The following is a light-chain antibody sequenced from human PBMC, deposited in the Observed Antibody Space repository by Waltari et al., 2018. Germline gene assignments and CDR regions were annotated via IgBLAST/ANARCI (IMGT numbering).Light chain of an antibody. CDR3: QQYNNWPPWT. CDR1: QSVSSN. CDR2: VAS. Sequence: EIVMTHSPATLSVSPGERATLSCRASQSVSSNLAWYQQKPGPAPRLLIYVASTRATGIPARFSGSGSGTEFTLTISSLQSEDFAVYYCQQYNNWPPWTFGQGTKVEIK. V-gene: IGKV3-15*01. J-gene: IGKJ1*01.